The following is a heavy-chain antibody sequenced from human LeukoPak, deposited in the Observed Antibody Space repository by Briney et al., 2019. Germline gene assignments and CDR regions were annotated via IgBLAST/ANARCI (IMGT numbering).Heavy chain of an antibody. CDR1: GGTFSSYA. D-gene: IGHD6-19*01. J-gene: IGHJ4*02. CDR2: INTKTGNP. V-gene: IGHV7-4-1*02. Sequence: ASVKVSCKASGGTFSSYAISWVRRAPGQGPEWMGYINTKTGNPTYAQGFTGRFVFSLDTSVSTAYLQISSLKPEDTGVYYCAKGGWVAVTGMDSWGQGTLVTVSS. CDR3: AKGGWVAVTGMDS.